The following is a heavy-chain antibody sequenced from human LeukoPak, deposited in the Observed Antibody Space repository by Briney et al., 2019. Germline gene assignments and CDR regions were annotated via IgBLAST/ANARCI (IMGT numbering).Heavy chain of an antibody. CDR1: GGSFSGYY. CDR3: AAGTMVRGVRPFDY. CDR2: INHSGST. J-gene: IGHJ4*02. V-gene: IGHV4-34*01. D-gene: IGHD3-10*01. Sequence: PSETLSLTCAVYGGSFSGYYWSWIRQPPGKGLEWMGEINHSGSTNYNPSLKSRVTISVDTSKNQFSLNLSSVTAADTAVYYCAAGTMVRGVRPFDYWGQGTLVTVSS.